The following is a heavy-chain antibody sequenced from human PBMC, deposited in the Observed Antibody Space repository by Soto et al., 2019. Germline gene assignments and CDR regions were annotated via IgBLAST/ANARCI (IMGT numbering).Heavy chain of an antibody. V-gene: IGHV4-59*01. Sequence: SETLSLTCTVSGGSISSYYWSWIRQPPGKGLEWIGYIYYSGSTNYNPSLKSRVTISVDTSKNQFSLKLSSVTAADTAVYYCARDAFVGGYFDYWGQGTLVTVSS. CDR2: IYYSGST. CDR1: GGSISSYY. J-gene: IGHJ4*02. CDR3: ARDAFVGGYFDY. D-gene: IGHD3-16*01.